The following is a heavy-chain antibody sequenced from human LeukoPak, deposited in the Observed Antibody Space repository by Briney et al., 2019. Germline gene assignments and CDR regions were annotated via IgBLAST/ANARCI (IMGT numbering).Heavy chain of an antibody. D-gene: IGHD5-12*01. Sequence: SETLSLTCAVYGGSFSGYYWSWIRQPPGKGLEWIGEINHSGSTNYNPSLKSRVTISVDTSKNQFSLKLSSVTAADTAVYYCAIRRATLFDYWGQGTLVTVSS. J-gene: IGHJ4*02. CDR1: GGSFSGYY. CDR2: INHSGST. CDR3: AIRRATLFDY. V-gene: IGHV4-34*01.